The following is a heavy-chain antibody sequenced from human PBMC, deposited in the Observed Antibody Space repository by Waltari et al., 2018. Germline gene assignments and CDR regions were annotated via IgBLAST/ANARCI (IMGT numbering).Heavy chain of an antibody. CDR2: IYASGST. D-gene: IGHD2-15*01. CDR3: ASRIVAPMDV. CDR1: GGSISRGNYY. J-gene: IGHJ6*02. Sequence: QVQLQESGPGLVKPSQTLSLTCTVPGGSISRGNYYWSWIRQPAGKGLEWIGRIYASGSTNYNPSLKSRVTISVDTSKNQFSLKLSSVTAADTAVYYCASRIVAPMDVWGQGTTVTVSS. V-gene: IGHV4-61*02.